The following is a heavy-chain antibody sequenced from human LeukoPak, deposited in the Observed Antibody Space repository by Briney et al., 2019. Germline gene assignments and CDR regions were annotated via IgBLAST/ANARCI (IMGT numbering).Heavy chain of an antibody. Sequence: SETLSLTCAVYGGSFSGYYWSWIRQPPGKGLEWIGEINHSGSTNYNPSLKSRVTISVDTSKNQFSLKLSSVTAADTAVYYCARPSRRGLPEFDYWGQGTLVTVSS. D-gene: IGHD1-26*01. CDR3: ARPSRRGLPEFDY. V-gene: IGHV4-34*01. J-gene: IGHJ4*02. CDR2: INHSGST. CDR1: GGSFSGYY.